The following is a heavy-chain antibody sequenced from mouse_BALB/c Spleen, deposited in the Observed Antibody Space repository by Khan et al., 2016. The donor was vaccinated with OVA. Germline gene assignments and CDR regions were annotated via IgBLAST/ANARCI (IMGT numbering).Heavy chain of an antibody. J-gene: IGHJ3*01. Sequence: QVQLKQSGAELARPGASVKMSCTASGYTFTSYTIHWIKMRPGQGLEWIGYINPSNGYTNYNQKFKDKATLTADKSYTTAYMQLSSLTSDDSGVYSGVRVGAYYRNGGWFAFWGLGTLVTVPA. D-gene: IGHD2-14*01. V-gene: IGHV1-4*01. CDR3: VRVGAYYRNGGWFAF. CDR1: GYTFTSYT. CDR2: INPSNGYT.